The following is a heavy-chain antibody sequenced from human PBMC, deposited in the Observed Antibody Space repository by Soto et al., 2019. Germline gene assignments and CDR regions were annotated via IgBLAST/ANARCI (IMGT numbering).Heavy chain of an antibody. CDR3: AKQWLLLLDYSYGMDV. Sequence: QVQLVESGGGVVQPGRSLRLSCAASGFTFSSYGMHWVRQAPGKGLEWVAVISYDGSNKYYADSVKGRFTISRDNSKNTLYLQMNSLRAEDTAVYYCAKQWLLLLDYSYGMDVW. CDR2: ISYDGSNK. CDR1: GFTFSSYG. J-gene: IGHJ6*01. D-gene: IGHD3-22*01. V-gene: IGHV3-30*18.